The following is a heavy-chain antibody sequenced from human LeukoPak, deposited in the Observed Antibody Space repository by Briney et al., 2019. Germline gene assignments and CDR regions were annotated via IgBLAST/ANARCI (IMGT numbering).Heavy chain of an antibody. CDR3: VRHDGRGGSTMGALDS. Sequence: SETLSLTCTVSGGSISSSSYYWGWIRQPPGKGLEWIGSIYYSGSTYYNPSLKSRVTISVDTSKNQFSLKLSSVTAADTAVYYCVRHDGRGGSTMGALDSWGQGSLVTVSS. V-gene: IGHV4-39*01. J-gene: IGHJ4*02. CDR2: IYYSGST. D-gene: IGHD5/OR15-5a*01. CDR1: GGSISSSSYY.